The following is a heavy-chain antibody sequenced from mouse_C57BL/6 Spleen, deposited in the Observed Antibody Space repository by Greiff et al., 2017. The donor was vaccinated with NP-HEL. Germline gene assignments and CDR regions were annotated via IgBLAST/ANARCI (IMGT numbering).Heavy chain of an antibody. CDR1: GYTFTSYW. J-gene: IGHJ3*01. CDR2: IYPGSGST. D-gene: IGHD1-1*01. CDR3: ARYDTTVVTPFAY. V-gene: IGHV1-55*01. Sequence: QVQLQQPGAELVKPGASVKMSCKASGYTFTSYWITWVKQRPGQGLEWIGDIYPGSGSTNYNEKFKSKATLTVDTSSSTAYMQLSSLTSEDSAVYYCARYDTTVVTPFAYWGKGTLVTVSA.